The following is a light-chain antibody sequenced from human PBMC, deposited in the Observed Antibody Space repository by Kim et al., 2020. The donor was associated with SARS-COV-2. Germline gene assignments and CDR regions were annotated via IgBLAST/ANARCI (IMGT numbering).Light chain of an antibody. CDR3: QAWDTSTAV. V-gene: IGLV3-1*01. Sequence: SVAPGQTANITCSGDTLGDKFACWYQQKAGQSPVLVIYQDNNRPSGIPERFSGSNSGNTATLTISGTQAMDEADYYCQAWDTSTAVFGTGTKVTVL. CDR1: TLGDKF. CDR2: QDN. J-gene: IGLJ1*01.